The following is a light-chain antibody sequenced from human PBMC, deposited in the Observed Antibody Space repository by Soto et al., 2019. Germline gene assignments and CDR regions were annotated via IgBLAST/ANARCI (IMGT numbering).Light chain of an antibody. V-gene: IGKV3D-15*01. CDR3: QQSYSTPRT. J-gene: IGKJ1*01. CDR1: QSVDSN. CDR2: GAS. Sequence: EIVLTQSPANLYVSPCDAATRSCRASQSVDSNLAWYQQKPGQTPRLLIYGASTRPTGIPARFSGSGSGTDFTLTISSLQPEDFATYYCQQSYSTPRTFGQGTKVDIK.